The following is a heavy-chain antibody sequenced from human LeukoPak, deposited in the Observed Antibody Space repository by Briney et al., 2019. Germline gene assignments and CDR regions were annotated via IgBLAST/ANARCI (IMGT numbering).Heavy chain of an antibody. Sequence: SETLSLTCTVSGGSISSYHWTWIRQPPGRELEWIGYISYSGSTNYNPSLKSRVTISVDKSKNQFSLKLSSVTAADTAVYYCARDRRFGDSRYDYWGQGTLVTVSS. CDR3: ARDRRFGDSRYDY. D-gene: IGHD3-22*01. CDR2: ISYSGST. J-gene: IGHJ4*02. CDR1: GGSISSYH. V-gene: IGHV4-59*12.